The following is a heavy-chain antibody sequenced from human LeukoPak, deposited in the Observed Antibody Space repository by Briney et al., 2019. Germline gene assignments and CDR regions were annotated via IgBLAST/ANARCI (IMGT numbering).Heavy chain of an antibody. V-gene: IGHV1-69*04. J-gene: IGHJ4*02. CDR2: IIPILGIA. D-gene: IGHD6-13*01. CDR1: GGTFSSCA. CDR3: ARDPGIAAPGDFDY. Sequence: ASVKVSCKASGGTFSSCAISWVRQAPGQGLEWMGRIIPILGIANYAQKFQGRVTITADKSTSTAYMELSSLRSEDTAVYYCARDPGIAAPGDFDYWGQGTLVTVSS.